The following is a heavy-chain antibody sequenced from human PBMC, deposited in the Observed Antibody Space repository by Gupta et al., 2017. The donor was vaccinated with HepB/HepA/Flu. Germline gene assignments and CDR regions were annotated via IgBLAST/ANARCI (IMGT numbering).Heavy chain of an antibody. CDR3: ARPNYGDYLFAFDY. CDR2: IYYSGNT. D-gene: IGHD4-17*01. J-gene: IGHJ4*02. Sequence: QLQLQESGPGLVKPSETLSLTCNVSGGSISRSSYYWGWIRQSPGKGLEWIGSIYYSGNTYYNPSLKSRITISVDTSKNQFSLKLNSVTAADTAVYYCARPNYGDYLFAFDYWGQGTRVIVSS. CDR1: GGSISRSSYY. V-gene: IGHV4-39*01.